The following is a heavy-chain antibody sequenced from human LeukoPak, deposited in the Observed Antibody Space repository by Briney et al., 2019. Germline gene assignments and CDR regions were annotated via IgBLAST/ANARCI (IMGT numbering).Heavy chain of an antibody. J-gene: IGHJ3*01. Sequence: GGSLRLSCAASGFTFSSYSMNWVRQAPGKGLEWVSSISSSSSYIYYADSVKGRFTISRDNSKNTLYLQMNSLRAGDTAVYYCAKEMATIRAFDFWGQGTMVTVSS. V-gene: IGHV3-21*04. CDR3: AKEMATIRAFDF. CDR1: GFTFSSYS. D-gene: IGHD5-24*01. CDR2: ISSSSSYI.